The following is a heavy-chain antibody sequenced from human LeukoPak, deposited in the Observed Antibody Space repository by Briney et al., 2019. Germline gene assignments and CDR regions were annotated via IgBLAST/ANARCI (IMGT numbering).Heavy chain of an antibody. Sequence: SDTLSLTCAVSGYSISSGYYWGWIRQPPGKGLEWIGSIYHSGSTHYNPSLKSRVTISVDTSKNQFSLKLSSVTAADTAVYYCAREGSGYDSPYYFDYWGQGTLVTVSS. V-gene: IGHV4-38-2*02. J-gene: IGHJ4*02. CDR3: AREGSGYDSPYYFDY. D-gene: IGHD5-12*01. CDR2: IYHSGST. CDR1: GYSISSGYY.